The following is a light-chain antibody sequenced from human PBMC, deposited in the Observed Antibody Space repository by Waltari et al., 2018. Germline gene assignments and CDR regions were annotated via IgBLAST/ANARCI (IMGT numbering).Light chain of an antibody. Sequence: QSALTQPASVSGSPGQSVTIFCAGTSNDVGGYNSVSWYQEHPGQAPRVIIYDFSDRPSGVSDRFSGSKSGNTASLTISGLQAEDEADYYCSSQSSNDVVLFGGGNKLTVL. J-gene: IGLJ2*01. CDR2: DFS. CDR1: SNDVGGYNS. V-gene: IGLV2-14*01. CDR3: SSQSSNDVVL.